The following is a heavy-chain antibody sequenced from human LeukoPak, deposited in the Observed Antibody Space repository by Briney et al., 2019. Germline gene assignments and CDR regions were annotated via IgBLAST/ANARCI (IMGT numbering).Heavy chain of an antibody. D-gene: IGHD2-2*01. J-gene: IGHJ4*02. Sequence: GASVKVSCKASGYTFTSYDINWVRQATGQGLEWMGWMNPNSGNTGYAQKFQGRVTMTRNTSISTAYMELSSLRSEDTAVYYCASAASLYYPAGYWGQGTLVTVSS. V-gene: IGHV1-8*01. CDR2: MNPNSGNT. CDR1: GYTFTSYD. CDR3: ASAASLYYPAGY.